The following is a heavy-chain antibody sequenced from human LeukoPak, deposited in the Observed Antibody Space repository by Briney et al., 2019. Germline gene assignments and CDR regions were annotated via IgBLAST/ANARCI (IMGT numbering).Heavy chain of an antibody. CDR2: INPNSGGT. J-gene: IGHJ6*02. CDR3: ARGKNRGVVYGMDV. CDR1: GYTFTGYY. V-gene: IGHV1-2*06. D-gene: IGHD3-3*01. Sequence: ASVKVSCKASGYTFTGYYMHWVRQAPGQGLEWMGRINPNSGGTNYAQKFQGRVTMTRDTSISTAYMELSRLRSDDTAVYYCARGKNRGVVYGMDVWGQGTTVTVSS.